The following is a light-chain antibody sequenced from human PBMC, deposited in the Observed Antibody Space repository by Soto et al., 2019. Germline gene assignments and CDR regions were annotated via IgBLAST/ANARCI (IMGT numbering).Light chain of an antibody. CDR2: GAS. V-gene: IGKV3-20*01. CDR1: QRISSSY. Sequence: EIVLTQSPGTLSLSPGERATLSCTTSQRISSSYLAWYQQKPGQAPKFLIYGASGRATDIPDRFSGSGSGTDFTLTISRLEPEDFAVYYCQHYGSSPPYTFGQETKLEIK. J-gene: IGKJ2*01. CDR3: QHYGSSPPYT.